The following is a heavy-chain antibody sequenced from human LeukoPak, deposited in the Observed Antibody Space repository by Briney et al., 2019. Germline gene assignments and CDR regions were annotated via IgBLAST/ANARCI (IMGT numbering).Heavy chain of an antibody. CDR2: ISADNGNT. D-gene: IGHD5-18*01. V-gene: IGHV1-18*01. Sequence: ASVKVSCKASGYTFTSYAISWVRQAPGQGLEWMGWISADNGNTDYAQKLQGRVTMTTDTSTSTAYMELRSLRSDDTAVYYCARAGWTAMVTEIWGRGTLVTVSS. J-gene: IGHJ4*02. CDR1: GYTFTSYA. CDR3: ARAGWTAMVTEI.